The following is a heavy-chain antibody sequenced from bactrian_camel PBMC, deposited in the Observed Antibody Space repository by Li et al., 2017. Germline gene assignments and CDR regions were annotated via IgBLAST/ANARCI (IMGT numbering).Heavy chain of an antibody. CDR2: TSADGEV. D-gene: IGHD3*01. Sequence: HVQLVESGGGSAQVGGSLRLSCIYTRFSFERVDMAWYRQGPGNECDFVGSTSADGEVHYADSVKGRFTISQDNSKNTLFLQMNVLRPEDSAMYTCAADLGGVCVRAPTSAWVYNYWGQGTQVTVS. CDR1: RFSFERVD. V-gene: IGHV3S55*01. CDR3: AADLGGVCVRAPTSAWVYNY. J-gene: IGHJ4*01.